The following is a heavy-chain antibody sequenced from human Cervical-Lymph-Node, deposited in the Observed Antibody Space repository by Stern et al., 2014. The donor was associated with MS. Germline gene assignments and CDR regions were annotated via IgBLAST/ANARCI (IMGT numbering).Heavy chain of an antibody. V-gene: IGHV3-33*08. CDR2: IWFDGNKK. CDR3: VRDDVEYYDFWRGYLRHDY. J-gene: IGHJ4*02. Sequence: QVQLVESGGGVVQPGRSLRLSCAASGFSVSGYGMHWVRQPPGKGLEGVALIWFDGNKKYYADSVKGLFTVSRDTSKNTLYLQMNSLRADDTAVYYCVRDDVEYYDFWRGYLRHDYWGQGTLVTVSS. D-gene: IGHD3-3*01. CDR1: GFSVSGYG.